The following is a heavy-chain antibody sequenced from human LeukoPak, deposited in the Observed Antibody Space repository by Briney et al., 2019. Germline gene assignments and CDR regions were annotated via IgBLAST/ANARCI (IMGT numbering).Heavy chain of an antibody. Sequence: SQTLSLTCAISGDSVSSNSAAWNWIRQSTSRGLEWLGRTYYRSKWYNDYAVSVKSRITINPDTSKNQFSLQLNSVTPEDTAVYYCARDIRYSSGWYPRDNWFDPWGQGTLVTVSS. J-gene: IGHJ5*02. CDR2: TYYRSKWYN. D-gene: IGHD6-19*01. CDR1: GDSVSSNSAA. V-gene: IGHV6-1*01. CDR3: ARDIRYSSGWYPRDNWFDP.